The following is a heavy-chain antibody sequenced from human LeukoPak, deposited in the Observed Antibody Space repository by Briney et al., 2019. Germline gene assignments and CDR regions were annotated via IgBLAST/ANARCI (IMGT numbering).Heavy chain of an antibody. CDR2: INHSGST. V-gene: IGHV4-34*01. J-gene: IGHJ4*02. Sequence: SETLSLTCAVYGGSFSGYYWSWIRQPPGKGLEWIGEINHSGSTNYNPSLKSRATISVDTSKNQFSLKLSSVTAADTAVYYCAREWIAVAGKRTPIKTYYFDYWGQGTLVTVSS. CDR1: GGSFSGYY. D-gene: IGHD6-19*01. CDR3: AREWIAVAGKRTPIKTYYFDY.